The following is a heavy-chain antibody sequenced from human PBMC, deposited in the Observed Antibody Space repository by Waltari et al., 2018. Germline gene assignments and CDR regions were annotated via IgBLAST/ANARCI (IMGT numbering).Heavy chain of an antibody. CDR2: IYYSGNT. J-gene: IGHJ3*02. CDR1: GCSISRYY. CDR3: ARRIGSEAFDI. V-gene: IGHV4-59*08. D-gene: IGHD2-21*01. Sequence: QVQLQESGPGLVKPSETLSLTCTVSGCSISRYYRSWIRQPPGKGLEWLGYIYYSGNTNYNPSLKSRVTISVDTSKNQFSLKLSSVTAADTAVYYCARRIGSEAFDIWGQGTMVTVSS.